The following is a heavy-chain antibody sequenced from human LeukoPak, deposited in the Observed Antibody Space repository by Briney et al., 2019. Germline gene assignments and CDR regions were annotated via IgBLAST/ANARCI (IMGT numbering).Heavy chain of an antibody. J-gene: IGHJ4*02. CDR3: ATYSSDWYSLDY. CDR1: GGSISSSSYY. Sequence: SETLSLTCTVSGGSISSSSYYWGWIRQPPGKGLEWIGYIYYSGSTNYNPSLKSRVTLSIDTSKNQFSLKLSSVTAADTAVYYCATYSSDWYSLDYWGQGTLVTVSS. V-gene: IGHV4-61*05. CDR2: IYYSGST. D-gene: IGHD6-19*01.